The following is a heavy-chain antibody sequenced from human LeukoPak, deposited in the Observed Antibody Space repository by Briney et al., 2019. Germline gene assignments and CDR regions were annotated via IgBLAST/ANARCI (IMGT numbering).Heavy chain of an antibody. V-gene: IGHV4-59*08. CDR1: GGSISSYY. CDR3: ARHRSSIAVAGYYYYYGMDV. D-gene: IGHD6-19*01. J-gene: IGHJ6*02. CDR2: IYYSGST. Sequence: LETLSLTCTVSGGSISSYYWSWIRQPPGKGLEWIGYIYYSGSTNYNPSLKSRVTISVDTSKNQFSLKLSSVTAADTAVYYCARHRSSIAVAGYYYYYGMDVWGQGTTVTVSS.